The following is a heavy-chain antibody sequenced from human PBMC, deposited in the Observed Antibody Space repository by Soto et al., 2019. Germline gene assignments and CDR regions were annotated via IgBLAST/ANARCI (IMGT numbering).Heavy chain of an antibody. CDR3: ARDGVTVTTTYYYYYGMDV. V-gene: IGHV1-46*01. CDR2: INPSGGST. D-gene: IGHD4-17*01. Sequence: QVQLVQSGAEVKKPGASVKLSCKASGYTFTNYYVHWVRQAPGQGLEWMGIINPSGGSTTFAQKVQGRVTMARDTSTSTVYMELSSLKSEDTAVYYCARDGVTVTTTYYYYYGMDVWGQGTTVTVSS. J-gene: IGHJ6*02. CDR1: GYTFTNYY.